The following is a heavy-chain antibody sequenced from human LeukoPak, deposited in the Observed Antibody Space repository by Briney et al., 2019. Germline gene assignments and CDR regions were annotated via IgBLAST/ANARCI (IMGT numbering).Heavy chain of an antibody. Sequence: GGSLRLSCAASGFTFSSYGMHWVRQAPGKGLEWVAFIRYDGSNKYYADSVKGRFTISRDNSRNTLYLQMNSLRAEDTAVYFCVKDRPNYYDSSGHYYRRDGDCWGQGTLVTVSS. CDR3: VKDRPNYYDSSGHYYRRDGDC. V-gene: IGHV3-30*02. D-gene: IGHD3-22*01. J-gene: IGHJ4*02. CDR1: GFTFSSYG. CDR2: IRYDGSNK.